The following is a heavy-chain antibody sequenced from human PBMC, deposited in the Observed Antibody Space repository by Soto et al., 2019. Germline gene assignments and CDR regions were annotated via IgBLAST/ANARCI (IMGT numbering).Heavy chain of an antibody. CDR1: GFTVSSNY. J-gene: IGHJ4*02. CDR3: AREGGPYYFDY. Sequence: EVQLVESGGGLVQPGGSLRLSCAASGFTVSSNYMSWVRQAPGKGLEWVSVIYSGGSTYYAESVKGRFTISRDNSKNTLYLQMTSLRAEDTAVYYCAREGGPYYFDYWGQGTLVTVSS. V-gene: IGHV3-66*01. CDR2: IYSGGST. D-gene: IGHD3-16*01.